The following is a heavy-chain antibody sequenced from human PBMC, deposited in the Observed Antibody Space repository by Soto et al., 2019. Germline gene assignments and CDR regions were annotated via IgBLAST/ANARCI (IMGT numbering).Heavy chain of an antibody. Sequence: ASVKVSCKASGYTFTSYYMHWVRQAPGQGLEWMGIINPSGGSTSYAQKFQGRVTMTRDTSTSTVYMELSSLRSEDTAVYYCARHAASRRYDYSDYYGMNVWGQGTTITLSS. D-gene: IGHD4-4*01. CDR1: GYTFTSYY. V-gene: IGHV1-46*01. CDR3: ARHAASRRYDYSDYYGMNV. CDR2: INPSGGST. J-gene: IGHJ6*02.